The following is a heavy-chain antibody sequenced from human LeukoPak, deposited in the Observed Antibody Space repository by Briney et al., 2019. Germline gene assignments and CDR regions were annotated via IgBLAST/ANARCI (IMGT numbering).Heavy chain of an antibody. CDR1: GFTFNSFG. CDR3: ARDQGSGYYSSAFDM. D-gene: IGHD3-22*01. CDR2: IWYGGSNK. Sequence: GVSVRLSCAASGFTFNSFGMHWVPQAPGKGLEGVAVIWYGGSNKYYADSVKGRFTISRDNSNTTLYLKMNSPRAEDRALYYCARDQGSGYYSSAFDMWGQGTMVTVP. J-gene: IGHJ3*02. V-gene: IGHV3-33*01.